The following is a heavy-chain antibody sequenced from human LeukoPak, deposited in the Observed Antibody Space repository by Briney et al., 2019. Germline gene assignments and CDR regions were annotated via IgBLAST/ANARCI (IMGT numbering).Heavy chain of an antibody. CDR1: GFTFSSYA. CDR2: MSGSGDDT. V-gene: IGHV3-23*01. D-gene: IGHD5-18*01. J-gene: IGHJ4*02. Sequence: GGSLRLSCAASGFTFSSYAMSWVRQAPGKGLEWVSFMSGSGDDTKYADSVKGRFIISRDKTKNTLYLQMKSLRAEDTAVYYCAKRLYSYGPPHFDFWGQGTLVTVSS. CDR3: AKRLYSYGPPHFDF.